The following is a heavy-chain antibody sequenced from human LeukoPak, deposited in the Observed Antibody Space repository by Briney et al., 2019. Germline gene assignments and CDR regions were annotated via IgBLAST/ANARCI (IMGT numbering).Heavy chain of an antibody. V-gene: IGHV3-23*01. CDR1: GFTFSSYG. CDR3: ARNYYDSSGGRGFDY. Sequence: GGSLRLSCAASGFTFSSYGMTWVRQAPGKGLEWVSLISGGGDSTYYADSVKGRFTVSRDNSKNTVYLQMNSLRAEDTAVYSCARNYYDSSGGRGFDYWGQGTLVTVSS. D-gene: IGHD3-22*01. J-gene: IGHJ4*02. CDR2: ISGGGDST.